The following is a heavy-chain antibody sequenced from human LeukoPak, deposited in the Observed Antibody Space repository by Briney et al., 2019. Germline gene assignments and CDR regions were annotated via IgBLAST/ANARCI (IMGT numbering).Heavy chain of an antibody. V-gene: IGHV4-59*12. J-gene: IGHJ4*02. Sequence: PSETLSLTCTVSGGSISSYYWSWIRQPPGKGLEWIGYIYYSGSTNYNPSLKSRVTISVDTSKNQFSLKLSSVTAADTAVYYCAREYHGDYVDWGQGTLVTVSS. D-gene: IGHD4-17*01. CDR1: GGSISSYY. CDR3: AREYHGDYVD. CDR2: IYYSGST.